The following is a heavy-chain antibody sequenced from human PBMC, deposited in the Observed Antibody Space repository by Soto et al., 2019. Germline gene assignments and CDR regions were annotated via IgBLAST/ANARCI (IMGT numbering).Heavy chain of an antibody. CDR2: ISGGSWVT. J-gene: IGHJ4*02. CDR1: GFTFASCA. CDR3: AKAPFDIGAVPPPIDY. D-gene: IGHD2-15*01. V-gene: IGHV3-23*01. Sequence: EVQLLESGGGLVQPGGSLRLSCATSGFTFASCALGWVRQGPKKGLEWVSTISGGSWVTKYADSVKGRFTISRDNSKDTSYLQMNSLSADDTAIYYCAKAPFDIGAVPPPIDYLGQGTLVTVSS.